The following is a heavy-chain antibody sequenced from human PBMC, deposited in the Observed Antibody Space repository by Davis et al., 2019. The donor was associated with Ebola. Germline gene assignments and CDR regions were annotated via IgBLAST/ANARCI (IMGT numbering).Heavy chain of an antibody. CDR3: ARGTTVTTDY. Sequence: PSETLSLTCAVYGGSFSGYYWSWIRQPPGRGLEWIGEINHSGSTNYNPSLKSRITVSVDTSKNQFSLKLNSVTAADTAVYYCARGTTVTTDYWGQGTLVTVSS. D-gene: IGHD4-17*01. CDR1: GGSFSGYY. V-gene: IGHV4-34*01. CDR2: INHSGST. J-gene: IGHJ4*02.